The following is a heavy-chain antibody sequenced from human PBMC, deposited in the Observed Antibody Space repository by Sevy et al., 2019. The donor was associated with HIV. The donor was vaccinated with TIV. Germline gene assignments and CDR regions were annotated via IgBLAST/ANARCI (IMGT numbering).Heavy chain of an antibody. CDR3: ASTYPDYDILTGYYSRGYYYYGMDV. Sequence: ASVKVSCKASGYTFTSYGISWVRQAPGQGLEWMGWISAYNGNTNYAQKLQGRVTMTTDTSTSTAYMELRSLRSDDTAVYYCASTYPDYDILTGYYSRGYYYYGMDVWGQGTTVTVSS. CDR2: ISAYNGNT. J-gene: IGHJ6*02. V-gene: IGHV1-18*01. D-gene: IGHD3-9*01. CDR1: GYTFTSYG.